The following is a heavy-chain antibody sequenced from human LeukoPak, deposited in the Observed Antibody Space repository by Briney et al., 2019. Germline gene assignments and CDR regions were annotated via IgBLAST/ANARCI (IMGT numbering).Heavy chain of an antibody. V-gene: IGHV3-48*01. Sequence: GGSLRLSCAASGFTFSSYSMNWVRQAPGKRLEWVSYISSSSSTIYFADSVKGRFTISRDTAKNSLYLQMNSLRAEDTAVYYCARGHYGDYVPFDYWGQGTLVTVSS. CDR1: GFTFSSYS. D-gene: IGHD4-17*01. CDR2: ISSSSSTI. CDR3: ARGHYGDYVPFDY. J-gene: IGHJ4*02.